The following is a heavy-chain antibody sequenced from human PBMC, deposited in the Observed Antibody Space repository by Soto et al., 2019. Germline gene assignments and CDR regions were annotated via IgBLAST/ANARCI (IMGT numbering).Heavy chain of an antibody. D-gene: IGHD2-15*01. CDR2: ISAYNGNT. CDR1: RYTFTSYG. V-gene: IGHV1-18*01. J-gene: IGHJ4*02. CDR3: ARDIASGGSCPDY. Sequence: GAPAKVSCKASRYTFTSYGISWARQATGQGLEWMGWISAYNGNTNYAQKLQGRVTMTTDTSTSTAYMELRSLRSDDTAVYYCARDIASGGSCPDYWGQGTLVTVSS.